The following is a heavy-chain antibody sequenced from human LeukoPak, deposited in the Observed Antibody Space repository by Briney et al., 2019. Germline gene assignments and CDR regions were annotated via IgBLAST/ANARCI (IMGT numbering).Heavy chain of an antibody. CDR1: GFTFSSYW. CDR3: ARGGHYDILTGYYYYYGMDV. J-gene: IGHJ6*04. V-gene: IGHV3-74*01. CDR2: INSDGSST. D-gene: IGHD3-9*01. Sequence: GSLRLSCAASGFTFSSYWMHWVRQAPGKGLVWVSRINSDGSSTSYADSVKGRFTISGDNAKNTLYLQMNSLRAEDTAVYYCARGGHYDILTGYYYYYGMDVWGKGTTVTVSS.